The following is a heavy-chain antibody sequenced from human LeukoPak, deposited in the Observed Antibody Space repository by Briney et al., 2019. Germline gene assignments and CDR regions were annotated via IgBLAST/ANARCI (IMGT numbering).Heavy chain of an antibody. CDR2: INPNSGAT. D-gene: IGHD6-19*01. V-gene: IGHV1-2*02. CDR1: GYTFTGYH. J-gene: IGHJ4*02. Sequence: SSVKVSCKASGYTFTGYHMHWVRQAPGQGLEWMAWINPNSGATDYAQKFQGRVTMTSDTSTGTVYMELSSLRSDDTAVYYCVRAYNREAVAGTTYAPFDYWGQGTLVTVSS. CDR3: VRAYNREAVAGTTYAPFDY.